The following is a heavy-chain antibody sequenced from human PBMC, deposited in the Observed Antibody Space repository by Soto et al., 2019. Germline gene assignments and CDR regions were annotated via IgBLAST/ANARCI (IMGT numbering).Heavy chain of an antibody. V-gene: IGHV4-59*12. CDR2: IFYSGSI. J-gene: IGHJ3*02. CDR3: GRVERGTATTVVDAFDI. Sequence: PSETLSLTCTVSGGSISSYYWSWIRQPPGKGLEWIGYIFYSGSINYNPSLKSRVTISVDTSKNQFSLKMSSVTAADTALYYCGRVERGTATTVVDAFDIWGPGTMVTVSS. CDR1: GGSISSYY. D-gene: IGHD1-1*01.